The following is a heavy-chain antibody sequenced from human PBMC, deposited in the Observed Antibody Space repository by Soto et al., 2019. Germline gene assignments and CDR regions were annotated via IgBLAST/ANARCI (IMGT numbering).Heavy chain of an antibody. V-gene: IGHV1-69*06. D-gene: IGHD3-22*01. Sequence: QVQLVQSGAEVKKPGSSVKVSCKASGGTFSSYAISWVRQAPGQGLEWMGGIIPIFGTANYAQKFQGRVTITADKSTSTAYMELSSLRSEDTAVYYCARDPAADSSGYYYYYGMDVCGQGTTVTVSS. CDR1: GGTFSSYA. J-gene: IGHJ6*02. CDR3: ARDPAADSSGYYYYYGMDV. CDR2: IIPIFGTA.